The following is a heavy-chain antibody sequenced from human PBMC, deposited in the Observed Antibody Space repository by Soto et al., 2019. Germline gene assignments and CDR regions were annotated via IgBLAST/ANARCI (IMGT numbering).Heavy chain of an antibody. V-gene: IGHV1-18*01. CDR1: GYTFTSYG. CDR2: ISAYNGNT. CDR3: ARGIWFGELLSTGCDY. J-gene: IGHJ4*02. Sequence: ASVKVSCKASGYTFTSYGISWVRQAPGQGLEWMGWISAYNGNTNYAQKLQGRVTMTTDTSTSTAYMELRSLRSDDTAVYYCARGIWFGELLSTGCDYWGQGTLVTVSS. D-gene: IGHD3-10*01.